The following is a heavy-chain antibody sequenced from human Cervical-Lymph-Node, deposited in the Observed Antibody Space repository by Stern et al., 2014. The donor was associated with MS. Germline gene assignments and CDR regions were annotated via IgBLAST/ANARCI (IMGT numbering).Heavy chain of an antibody. Sequence: VQLVESGAEVKKPGASVKVSCKASGYTFTSYGISWVRQAPGQGLEWMGWIIAYNVNTNYAQKLQGRVTMTTDTATITAYMEMRSLRSDDTAVYYCARGLLGSENAFDIWGQGTMVTVSS. J-gene: IGHJ3*02. CDR1: GYTFTSYG. CDR2: IIAYNVNT. D-gene: IGHD2-15*01. V-gene: IGHV1-18*01. CDR3: ARGLLGSENAFDI.